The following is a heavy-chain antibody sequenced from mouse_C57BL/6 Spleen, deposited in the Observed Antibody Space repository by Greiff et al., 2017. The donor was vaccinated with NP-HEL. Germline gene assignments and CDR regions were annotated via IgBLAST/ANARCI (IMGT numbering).Heavy chain of an antibody. CDR3: ARHEDYYGSNLHFDY. V-gene: IGHV5-6*01. CDR1: GFTFSSYG. D-gene: IGHD1-1*01. Sequence: EVQLVESGGDLVKPGGSLKLSCAASGFTFSSYGMSWVRQTPDKRLEWVANISSGGSYTYYPDSVKGRFTISRDNAKNTLYLQMSSLKSEDTAMYYWARHEDYYGSNLHFDYWGQGTTRTVSS. CDR2: ISSGGSYT. J-gene: IGHJ2*01.